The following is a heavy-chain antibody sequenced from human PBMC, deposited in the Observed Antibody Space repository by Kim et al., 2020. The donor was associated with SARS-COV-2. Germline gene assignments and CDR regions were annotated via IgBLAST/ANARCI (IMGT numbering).Heavy chain of an antibody. Sequence: NPSLRRRVTISVATSKNQFSLKLSSVPAADTAVYYCARVSILTGNYYFDYWGQGTLVTVSS. J-gene: IGHJ4*02. CDR3: ARVSILTGNYYFDY. V-gene: IGHV4-34*01. D-gene: IGHD3-9*01.